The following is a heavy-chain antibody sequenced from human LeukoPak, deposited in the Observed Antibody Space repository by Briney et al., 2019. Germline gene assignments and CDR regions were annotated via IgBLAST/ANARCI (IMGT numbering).Heavy chain of an antibody. CDR1: GYSFTSYW. CDR3: ARLDCTNGVCYDAVY. V-gene: IGHV5-51*01. Sequence: GESLKISCKGSGYSFTSYWIGWARQMPGKGLEWMGIIYPGDSDTRYSPSFQGQVTISADKSISTAYLQWSSLKASDTAMYYCARLDCTNGVCYDAVYWGQGTLVTVSS. D-gene: IGHD2-8*01. J-gene: IGHJ4*02. CDR2: IYPGDSDT.